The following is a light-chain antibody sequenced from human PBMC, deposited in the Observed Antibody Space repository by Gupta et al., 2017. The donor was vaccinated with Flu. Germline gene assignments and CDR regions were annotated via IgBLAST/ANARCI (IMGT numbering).Light chain of an antibody. CDR1: QSISSY. CDR3: RQPHSSSPNT. Sequence: SSLSASVGDRVIITCRASQSISSYLLWYQQKPRKAPQLLIYDASSLKSGVTSRFSGSGCGTDFIIPISSLQQEDFAAYFCRQPHSSSPNTFGGGTKVEIK. J-gene: IGKJ4*01. V-gene: IGKV1-39*01. CDR2: DAS.